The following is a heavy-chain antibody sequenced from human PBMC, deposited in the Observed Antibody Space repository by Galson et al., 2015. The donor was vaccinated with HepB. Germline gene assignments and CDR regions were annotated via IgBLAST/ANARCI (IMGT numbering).Heavy chain of an antibody. CDR2: IKQDGSEK. CDR3: ARDPGRAPITYYDYIWGSYDEYYFDY. Sequence: SLRLSCAASGFTFSSYWMSWVRQAPGKGLEWVANIKQDGSEKYYVDSVKGRFTISRDNAKNSLYLQMNSLRAEDTAVYYCARDPGRAPITYYDYIWGSYDEYYFDYWGQGTLVTVSS. J-gene: IGHJ4*02. CDR1: GFTFSSYW. D-gene: IGHD3-16*01. V-gene: IGHV3-7*01.